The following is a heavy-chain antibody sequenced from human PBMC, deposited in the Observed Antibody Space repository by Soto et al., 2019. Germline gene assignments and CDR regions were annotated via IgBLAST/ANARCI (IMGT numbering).Heavy chain of an antibody. Sequence: QMQLVESGGGVVQPGRSLRLSCVASGFTFRSYGMHWVRQAPGKGPEWVAVIWYDGTNKYYADSVKGRFTISRDNSKNTLSLQANSVRAEDTATYYCARCSAIHDIVANLDLWGQGTMVPVSS. CDR2: IWYDGTNK. J-gene: IGHJ3*01. CDR1: GFTFRSYG. V-gene: IGHV3-33*03. D-gene: IGHD5-12*01. CDR3: ARCSAIHDIVANLDL.